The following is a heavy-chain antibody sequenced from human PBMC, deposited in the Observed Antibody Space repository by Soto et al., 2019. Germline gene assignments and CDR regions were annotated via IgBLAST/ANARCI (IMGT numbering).Heavy chain of an antibody. D-gene: IGHD1-1*01. V-gene: IGHV4-31*03. CDR1: GVSITFGYQY. J-gene: IGHJ6*02. CDR3: ARELPQRQGRNMDV. CDR2: INHRGSL. Sequence: SETLCLTCTVIGVSITFGYQYLTWIRQRPGEGLEWFGYINHRGSLYYNPSLRSRVSMSVDTSKNQFSLNLSSVTAADTAVYYCARELPQRQGRNMDVWGQGTKVTGSS.